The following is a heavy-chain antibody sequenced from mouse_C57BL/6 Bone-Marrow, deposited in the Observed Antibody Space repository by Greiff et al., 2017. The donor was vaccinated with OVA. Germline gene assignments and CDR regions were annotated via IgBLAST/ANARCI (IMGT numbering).Heavy chain of an antibody. CDR1: DSEVFPIAY. V-gene: IGHV15-2*01. Sequence: QVQLKQSGSELRSPGSSVKLSCKDFDSEVFPIAYMSWVRQKPGHGFEWIGGILPSIGRTIYGEKFEDKATLDADTLSNTAYLELNSLTSEDSAIYDCARGLTGTGYWYFDVWGTGTTVTVSS. CDR2: ILPSIGRT. CDR3: ARGLTGTGYWYFDV. J-gene: IGHJ1*03. D-gene: IGHD4-1*01.